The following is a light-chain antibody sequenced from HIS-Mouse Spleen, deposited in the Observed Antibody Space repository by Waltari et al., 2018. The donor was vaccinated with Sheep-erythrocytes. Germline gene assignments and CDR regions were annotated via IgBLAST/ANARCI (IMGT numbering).Light chain of an antibody. CDR1: SSDVGVYNY. CDR3: CSYAGSYNHV. V-gene: IGLV2-11*01. Sequence: LTQPPSVSGSPGQSVTISCTGTSSDVGVYNYVSWYQQHPGKAPKLMIYAVSKRPSGVPDRFSGSKSGNTASLTISGLQAEDEADYYCCSYAGSYNHVFATGTKVTVL. J-gene: IGLJ1*01. CDR2: AVS.